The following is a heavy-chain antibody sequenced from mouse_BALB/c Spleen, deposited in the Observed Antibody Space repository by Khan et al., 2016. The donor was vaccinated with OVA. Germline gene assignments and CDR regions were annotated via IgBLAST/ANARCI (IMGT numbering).Heavy chain of an antibody. CDR3: ARHGSISWFAY. J-gene: IGHJ3*01. Sequence: VQLQQSGPELMKPGASVKISCKASGYSFTTYYIHWVKQSHGKSLEWIGYIDPFNDDTNYNQKLKGKATLTVDKSSSTAYMQLSSLTSSDSAVYYGARHGSISWFAYWGQGPLVPVSA. CDR1: GYSFTTYY. D-gene: IGHD1-1*01. CDR2: IDPFNDDT. V-gene: IGHV1S135*01.